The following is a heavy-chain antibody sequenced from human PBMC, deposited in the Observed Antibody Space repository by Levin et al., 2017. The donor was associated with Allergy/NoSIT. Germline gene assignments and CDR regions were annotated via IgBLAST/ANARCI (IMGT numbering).Heavy chain of an antibody. CDR3: ARDVGVIAAAGGFI. J-gene: IGHJ6*02. D-gene: IGHD6-13*01. CDR1: GFTFSTYG. CDR2: INEKSNSI. Sequence: SCAASGFTFSTYGMNWVRQAPGKGLEWVSYINEKSNSISYADSVKGRFTISRDNAKNSLFLQMNSLRDEDTAVYYCARDVGVIAAAGGFIWGQGTTVTVSS. V-gene: IGHV3-48*02.